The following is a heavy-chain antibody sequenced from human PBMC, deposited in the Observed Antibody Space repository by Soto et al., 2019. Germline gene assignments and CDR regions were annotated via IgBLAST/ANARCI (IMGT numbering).Heavy chain of an antibody. CDR2: IGPAADT. J-gene: IGHJ4*02. V-gene: IGHV3-13*01. CDR3: ARGGRHASSLDY. CDR1: GFTFSSYD. Sequence: EVHLVESGGGLVQPGGSLRLSCVTSGFTFSSYDLHWVRQLQGKGLEWVSAIGPAADTYYLGSVKGRFTISRDNAKNSFYLQMNSLRAEDTAVYFCARGGRHASSLDYWGQGTLVTVSS. D-gene: IGHD2-2*01.